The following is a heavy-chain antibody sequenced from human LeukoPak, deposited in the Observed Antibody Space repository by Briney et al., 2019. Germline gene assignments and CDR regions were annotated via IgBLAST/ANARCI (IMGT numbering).Heavy chain of an antibody. CDR2: INHSGST. V-gene: IGHV4-34*01. Sequence: SETLSLTCAVYGGSFSGYYWSWIRQPPGKGLEWIGEINHSGSTNYNPSLKSRVTISVDTSKNQFSLKLSSVTAADTAVYYCARGLRHYYYMDVWGKGTTVTISS. D-gene: IGHD3-16*01. CDR3: ARGLRHYYYMDV. CDR1: GGSFSGYY. J-gene: IGHJ6*03.